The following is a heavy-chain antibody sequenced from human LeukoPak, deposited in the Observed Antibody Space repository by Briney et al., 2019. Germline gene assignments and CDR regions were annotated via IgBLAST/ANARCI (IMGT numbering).Heavy chain of an antibody. J-gene: IGHJ4*02. D-gene: IGHD3-22*01. CDR2: IYYSGST. V-gene: IGHV4-59*01. CDR3: ARASDSSGYYLIAY. Sequence: PSETLSLTCTVSGGSISSYYWSWIRQPPGKGLEWIGYIYYSGSTNYNPSLKSRVTISVDTSKNQFSLKLSSVTAADTAVYYCARASDSSGYYLIAYWGQGTLVTVSS. CDR1: GGSISSYY.